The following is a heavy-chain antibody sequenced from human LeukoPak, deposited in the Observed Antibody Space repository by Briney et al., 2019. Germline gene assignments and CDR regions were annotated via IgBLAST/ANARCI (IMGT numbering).Heavy chain of an antibody. CDR3: AREWNYYGSGIMDV. Sequence: GGSLRLSCAASGFTFSSYWMSWVRQAPGIGLEWVANIKQDGGEKYYVGSVKGRFTVSRDNAKNSLYLQMNSLRAEDTAVYYCAREWNYYGSGIMDVWGKGTTVTVSS. V-gene: IGHV3-7*01. CDR2: IKQDGGEK. D-gene: IGHD3-10*01. CDR1: GFTFSSYW. J-gene: IGHJ6*04.